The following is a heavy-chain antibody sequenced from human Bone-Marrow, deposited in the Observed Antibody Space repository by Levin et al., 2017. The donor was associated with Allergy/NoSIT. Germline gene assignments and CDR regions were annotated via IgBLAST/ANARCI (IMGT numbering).Heavy chain of an antibody. Sequence: SSQTLSLTCTVSGGSISSGAYYWSWIRQTQGAGLEWIGYIYYSGTTNSGSTHYNPSLKSRVTISLDTSQNQFSLNLNYVTAADTAVYFCARGGRTVVPSASRANWFGPWGQGTLVTVSS. J-gene: IGHJ5*02. CDR1: GGSISSGAYY. D-gene: IGHD2-2*01. CDR3: ARGGRTVVPSASRANWFGP. V-gene: IGHV4-31*03. CDR2: IYYSGTTNSGST.